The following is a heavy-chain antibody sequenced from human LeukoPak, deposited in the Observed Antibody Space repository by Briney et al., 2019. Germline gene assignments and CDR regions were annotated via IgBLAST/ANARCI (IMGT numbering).Heavy chain of an antibody. J-gene: IGHJ4*02. CDR2: IKQDGGEK. CDR3: ARGPFVVISAADY. V-gene: IGHV3-7*01. D-gene: IGHD2-21*01. CDR1: GFSISTFW. Sequence: PGGSLRLSCAASGFSISTFWMSWVRQAPGKGLEWVANIKQDGGEKYYVDSVKGRFTISRDNAKNSLYLQMSSLRAEDTAVYYCARGPFVVISAADYWGQGTLVTVSS.